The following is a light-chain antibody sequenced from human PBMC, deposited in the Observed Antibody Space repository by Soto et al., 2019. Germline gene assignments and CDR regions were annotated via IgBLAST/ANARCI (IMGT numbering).Light chain of an antibody. V-gene: IGKV3-15*01. Sequence: DIVMTQSPATLSVAPGERVTFSCRASQGVSRKLAWYQHKPGQAPRLLISGASTGATGIPARFSGSGSGTEFTLTISSLHSEDCAIYYCQQYHTWPITFGGGTKVEIK. CDR2: GAS. CDR1: QGVSRK. J-gene: IGKJ4*01. CDR3: QQYHTWPIT.